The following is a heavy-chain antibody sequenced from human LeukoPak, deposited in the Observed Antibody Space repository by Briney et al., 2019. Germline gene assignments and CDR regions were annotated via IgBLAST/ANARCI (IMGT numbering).Heavy chain of an antibody. V-gene: IGHV3-48*01. CDR1: GFTFSSYS. D-gene: IGHD3-10*01. J-gene: IGHJ4*02. CDR3: ARDEAFLGSHYQQY. Sequence: GGSLRLSCAASGFTFSSYSMNWVRQAPGKGLEWVSYISSSSSTIYYADSVKGRFTISRDNAKNSLYLQMNSLRAEDTAVYYCARDEAFLGSHYQQYWGQGTLVTVSS. CDR2: ISSSSSTI.